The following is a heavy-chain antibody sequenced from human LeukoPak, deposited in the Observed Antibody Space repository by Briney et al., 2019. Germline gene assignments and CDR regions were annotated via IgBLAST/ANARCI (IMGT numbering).Heavy chain of an antibody. CDR3: ARGKSRGSHIDY. V-gene: IGHV1-69*06. CDR2: IIPIFGTA. D-gene: IGHD1-26*01. J-gene: IGHJ4*02. Sequence: ASVKVSCKASGGTFSSNAISWVRQAPGQGLEWMGGIIPIFGTANYAQKFQGRVTITADKSTTTAYMELSSLRSEDTAVYYCARGKSRGSHIDYWGQGTLVTVSS. CDR1: GGTFSSNA.